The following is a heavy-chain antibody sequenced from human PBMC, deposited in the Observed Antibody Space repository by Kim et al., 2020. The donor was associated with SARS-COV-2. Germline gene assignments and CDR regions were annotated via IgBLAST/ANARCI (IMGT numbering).Heavy chain of an antibody. CDR2: N. CDR3: ARANIAARDFDY. D-gene: IGHD6-6*01. J-gene: IGHJ4*02. Sequence: NYLAVSVKSRITINPDTSKNQFSLQLNSVTPEDTAVYYCARANIAARDFDYWGQGTLVTVSS. V-gene: IGHV6-1*01.